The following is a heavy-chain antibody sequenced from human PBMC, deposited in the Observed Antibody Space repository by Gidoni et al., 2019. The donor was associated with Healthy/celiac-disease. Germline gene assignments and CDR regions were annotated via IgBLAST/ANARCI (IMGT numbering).Heavy chain of an antibody. Sequence: QVQLQESGPGLVKPSQTLSLTCTVSGGSISSGGYYWSWIRQHPGKGLEWIGYIYYIGSTYYNPSLKSRVTISVDTSKNQFSLKLSSVTAADTAVYYCARVTYGDYRATLFDYWGQGTLVTVSS. D-gene: IGHD4-17*01. CDR2: IYYIGST. CDR1: GGSISSGGYY. V-gene: IGHV4-31*03. CDR3: ARVTYGDYRATLFDY. J-gene: IGHJ4*02.